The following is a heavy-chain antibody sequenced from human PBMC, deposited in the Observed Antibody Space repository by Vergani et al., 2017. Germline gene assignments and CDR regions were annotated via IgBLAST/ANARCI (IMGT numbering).Heavy chain of an antibody. CDR2: INPNSGGT. D-gene: IGHD2-2*01. CDR1: GYTFTGYY. V-gene: IGHV1-2*02. Sequence: QVQLVQSGAEVKKPGASVKVSCKASGYTFTGYYMHWVRQAPGQGLEWMGWINPNSGGTNYAQKFQGRVTMTRDTSISTAYMGLSRLRSDDTSVYYCARLIIVVVPAAMGKSDAFDIWGQGTMVTVSS. J-gene: IGHJ3*02. CDR3: ARLIIVVVPAAMGKSDAFDI.